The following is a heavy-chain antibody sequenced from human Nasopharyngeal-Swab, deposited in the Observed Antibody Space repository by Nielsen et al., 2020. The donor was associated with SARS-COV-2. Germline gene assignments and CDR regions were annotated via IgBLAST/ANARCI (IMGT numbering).Heavy chain of an antibody. Sequence: GESLKISCAASGFAFSSYAMSWVRQTPGKGLEWVSTFSGSSGKTYYADYVKGRFTISRDTSKNTLYLQMNSLRADDTAVYYCAKDLNSNFLNYMDVWGKGTTVSVSS. CDR2: FSGSSGKT. J-gene: IGHJ6*03. CDR3: AKDLNSNFLNYMDV. CDR1: GFAFSSYA. V-gene: IGHV3-23*01. D-gene: IGHD4-11*01.